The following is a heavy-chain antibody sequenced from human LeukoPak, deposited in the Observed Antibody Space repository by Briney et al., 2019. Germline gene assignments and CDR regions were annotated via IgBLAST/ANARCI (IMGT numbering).Heavy chain of an antibody. J-gene: IGHJ4*02. V-gene: IGHV3-11*04. CDR2: TSSSGSTI. Sequence: PGGSLRLSCAASGFTFSDYYMNWIRQAPGKGLEWVSYTSSSGSTISYADSVKGRFTVSRDNAKNSLYLQMNSLRAEDTAVYYCARSILPAANAIDYWGQGTLVTVSS. CDR1: GFTFSDYY. D-gene: IGHD2-2*01. CDR3: ARSILPAANAIDY.